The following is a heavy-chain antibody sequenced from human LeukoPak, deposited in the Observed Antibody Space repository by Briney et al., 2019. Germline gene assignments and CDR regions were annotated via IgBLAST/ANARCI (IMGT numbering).Heavy chain of an antibody. CDR2: IISKAYGETT. CDR1: GFTFGDYG. J-gene: IGHJ4*02. CDR3: TRGDYYGTSGYYFLFDY. Sequence: GGSLRLSCTASGFTFGDYGMSWVRQAPGKGLEWVGFIISKAYGETTEYAASVKGRFTISRDDSKSIAYLQMNSLKTEDTAVYYCTRGDYYGTSGYYFLFDYWGQGTLVTVSS. D-gene: IGHD3-22*01. V-gene: IGHV3-49*04.